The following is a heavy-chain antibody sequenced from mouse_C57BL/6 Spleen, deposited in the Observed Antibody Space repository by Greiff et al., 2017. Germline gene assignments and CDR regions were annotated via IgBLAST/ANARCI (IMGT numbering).Heavy chain of an antibody. V-gene: IGHV14-2*01. CDR3: ARCYCSSNSYGMDY. J-gene: IGHJ4*01. CDR2: IDPGGGNT. D-gene: IGHD1-1*01. Sequence: VQLQQSGAELVKPGASVKLSCTASGFTITDYYMNWVQQRPEQGLEWIGWIDPGGGNTKYASKFQGKATITADTSSNTAYLQLSRLTSEDTAVYDCARCYCSSNSYGMDYWGQGTSVTVSS. CDR1: GFTITDYY.